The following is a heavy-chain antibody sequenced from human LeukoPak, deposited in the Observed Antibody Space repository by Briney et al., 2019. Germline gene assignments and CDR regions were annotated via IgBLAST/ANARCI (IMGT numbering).Heavy chain of an antibody. V-gene: IGHV3-23*01. CDR3: ARDMQKNLPYY. Sequence: PGGSLRLSCAASGFTFSSYAMSWVRQAPGKGLEWVSAISGSGGSTYYADSVKGRFTISRDNAKNSLYLQMNSLRAEDTAVYYCARDMQKNLPYYWGQGTLVTVSS. CDR1: GFTFSSYA. J-gene: IGHJ4*02. CDR2: ISGSGGST.